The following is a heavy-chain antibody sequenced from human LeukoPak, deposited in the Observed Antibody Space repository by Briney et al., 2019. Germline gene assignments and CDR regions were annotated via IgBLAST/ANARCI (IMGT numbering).Heavy chain of an antibody. V-gene: IGHV4-4*07. Sequence: SETLSLTCTVSGGSISSYYWSWIRQPAGKGLEWIGRIYTSGSTNYNPSLKSRVTMSVDTSKNQFSLKLSSVTAADTAAYYCARFRPWHDAFDIWGQGTMVTVSS. CDR1: GGSISSYY. J-gene: IGHJ3*02. CDR2: IYTSGST. D-gene: IGHD6-6*01. CDR3: ARFRPWHDAFDI.